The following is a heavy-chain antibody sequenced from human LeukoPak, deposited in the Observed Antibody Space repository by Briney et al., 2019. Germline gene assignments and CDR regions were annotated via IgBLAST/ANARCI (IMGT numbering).Heavy chain of an antibody. D-gene: IGHD1-7*01. CDR1: GFTFSSYG. J-gene: IGHJ3*02. Sequence: PARSLRLSCAASGFTFSSYGIHWVRQAAGKGLEWVAVIWYDGSKKYYADSVKGRFTISRENSKNTLYLQMNSLRAEDTAVYYCAKARVVELDAFDIWGQGTMVTVSS. CDR3: AKARVVELDAFDI. CDR2: IWYDGSKK. V-gene: IGHV3-33*06.